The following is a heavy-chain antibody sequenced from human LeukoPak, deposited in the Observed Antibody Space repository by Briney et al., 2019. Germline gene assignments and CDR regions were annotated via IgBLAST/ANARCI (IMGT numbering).Heavy chain of an antibody. V-gene: IGHV3-23*01. CDR1: GFTFSKYA. Sequence: GGSLRPSCAASGFTFSKYAMTWVRQAPGKGLEWVSGIGGSGDTTYYAASVKGRFTISRDNSENTLFLQMNSLRSEDTAVYYCARLRTVVGATTALGYWGQGTLATVAS. CDR3: ARLRTVVGATTALGY. D-gene: IGHD1-26*01. CDR2: IGGSGDTT. J-gene: IGHJ4*02.